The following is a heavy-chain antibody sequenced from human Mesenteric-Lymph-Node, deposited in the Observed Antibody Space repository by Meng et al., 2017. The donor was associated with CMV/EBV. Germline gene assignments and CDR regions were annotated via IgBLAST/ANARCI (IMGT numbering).Heavy chain of an antibody. Sequence: GESLKISCAASGFTFSSYGMHWVRQAPGKGLEWVAVIWYDGSNKYYADSVKGRFTISRDNSKNTLYLQMNSLRAEDTAVYYCAKEVYDFWSGYPIVDWGQGTLVTVSS. CDR1: GFTFSSYG. D-gene: IGHD3-3*01. J-gene: IGHJ4*02. CDR2: IWYDGSNK. V-gene: IGHV3-33*06. CDR3: AKEVYDFWSGYPIVD.